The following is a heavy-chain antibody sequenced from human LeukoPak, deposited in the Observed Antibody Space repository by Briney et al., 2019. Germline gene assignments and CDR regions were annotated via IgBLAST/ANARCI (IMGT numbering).Heavy chain of an antibody. CDR2: IYSGGST. V-gene: IGHV3-66*04. Sequence: GGSLRLSCAASEFSVGSNYMTWVRQAPGKGLEWVSLIYSGGSTYYADSVKGRFTISRDNSKNTLYLQMNSLRAEDTAVYYCARLRWVLLRRGHYFDYWGQGTLVTVSS. J-gene: IGHJ4*02. D-gene: IGHD1-26*01. CDR1: EFSVGSNY. CDR3: ARLRWVLLRRGHYFDY.